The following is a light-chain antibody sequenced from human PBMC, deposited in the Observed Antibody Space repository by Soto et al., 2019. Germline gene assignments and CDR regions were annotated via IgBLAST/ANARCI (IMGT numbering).Light chain of an antibody. Sequence: QSVLTQPPSVSGAPGQRVTISCTGSSSNIGAGYDVHWYQQLPGTAPKLLIYGNNNRPSGVPDRFSGSKSVTSASLAITGLQAEDEADYYCQSYDSSLSVYVVFGGGTKLTVL. CDR1: SSNIGAGYD. CDR3: QSYDSSLSVYVV. V-gene: IGLV1-40*01. CDR2: GNN. J-gene: IGLJ2*01.